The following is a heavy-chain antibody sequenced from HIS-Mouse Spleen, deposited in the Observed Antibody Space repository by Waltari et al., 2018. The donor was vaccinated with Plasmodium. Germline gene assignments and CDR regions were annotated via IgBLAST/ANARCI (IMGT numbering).Heavy chain of an antibody. CDR3: ARDRRLAFDY. V-gene: IGHV3-30-3*01. CDR1: GFTFNSYA. J-gene: IGHJ4*02. Sequence: QVQLVESGGGVVQPGRSLRLSCAASGFTFNSYAMHWVRQAPGKGLEWVAVISYDGSNKDYADSVKGRFTISRDNSKNTLYLQMNSLRAEDTAVYYCARDRRLAFDYWGREPWSPSPQ. CDR2: ISYDGSNK. D-gene: IGHD2-15*01.